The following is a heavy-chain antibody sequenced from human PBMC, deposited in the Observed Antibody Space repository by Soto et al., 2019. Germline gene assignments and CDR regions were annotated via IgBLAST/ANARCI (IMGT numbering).Heavy chain of an antibody. V-gene: IGHV3-30-3*01. CDR3: ATDQTGITTAGGGRIDH. CDR1: GFTFSTHA. CDR2: VSFDGSNK. Sequence: QVQLVESGGGVVQPGRSLRLSCAASGFTFSTHAMHWVRQAPGKGLECVAIVSFDGSNKYYADSVKVRFTISRDNYTNTLYLQMSGLTPEDTAFYYCATDQTGITTAGGGRIDHWGQGTLVTVSS. D-gene: IGHD6-13*01. J-gene: IGHJ4*02.